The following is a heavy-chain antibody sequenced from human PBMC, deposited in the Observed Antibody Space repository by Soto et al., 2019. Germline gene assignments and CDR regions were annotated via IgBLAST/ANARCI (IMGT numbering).Heavy chain of an antibody. Sequence: GGSLRLSCAASGFSFRNYAMSWVRQAPGRGLEWISTLTGSSSNIYYADSVKGRFAISRDNSRNTLYLQMNSLTAEDTAVYYCANGRATYGLLTHDYWGQGTLVTVSS. V-gene: IGHV3-23*01. CDR3: ANGRATYGLLTHDY. CDR2: LTGSSSNI. CDR1: GFSFRNYA. J-gene: IGHJ4*02. D-gene: IGHD3-10*01.